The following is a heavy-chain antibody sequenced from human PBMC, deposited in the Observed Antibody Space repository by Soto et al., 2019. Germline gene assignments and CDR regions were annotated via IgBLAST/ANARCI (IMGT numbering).Heavy chain of an antibody. V-gene: IGHV4-34*01. D-gene: IGHD3-10*01. CDR1: GGSFSGYY. J-gene: IGHJ6*02. CDR3: ARGLGVRGVIDYGMDV. Sequence: SETLSLTCAVYGGSFSGYYWSWIRQPPGKGLEWIGEINHSGSTNYNPSLKSRVTISVDTSKNQFSLKLSSVTAADTAVYYCARGLGVRGVIDYGMDVWGQGTPVTVSS. CDR2: INHSGST.